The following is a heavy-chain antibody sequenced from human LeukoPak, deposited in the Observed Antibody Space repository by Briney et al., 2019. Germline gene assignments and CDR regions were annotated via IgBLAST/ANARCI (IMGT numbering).Heavy chain of an antibody. J-gene: IGHJ4*02. Sequence: GSLRLSCAASGFTFRSYNMNWVRQAPGKRPEWVSSISSSSSYIYYADSVKGRLTISRDNAKNSLYLQMNSLRAEDTALYYCARGASRADYWGQGTLVTVSS. V-gene: IGHV3-21*01. CDR2: ISSSSSYI. CDR3: ARGASRADY. CDR1: GFTFRSYN.